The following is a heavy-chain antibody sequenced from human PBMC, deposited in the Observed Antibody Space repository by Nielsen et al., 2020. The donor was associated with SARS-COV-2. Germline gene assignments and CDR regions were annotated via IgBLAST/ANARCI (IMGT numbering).Heavy chain of an antibody. CDR3: ARDVSITIFEMVRSHFDY. CDR2: ISGYNGNT. J-gene: IGHJ4*02. Sequence: ASVKVSCKASGYTFSSYGISWVRQAPEQGLEWMGWISGYNGNTNFPHKLQGRVTLTTDTSTNTAYMELRSLRSDDTAVYYCARDVSITIFEMVRSHFDYWGQGTLVTVSS. CDR1: GYTFSSYG. D-gene: IGHD3-3*01. V-gene: IGHV1-18*01.